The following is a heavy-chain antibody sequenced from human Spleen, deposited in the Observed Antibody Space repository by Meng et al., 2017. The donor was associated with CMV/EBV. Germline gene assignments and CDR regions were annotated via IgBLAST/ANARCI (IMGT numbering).Heavy chain of an antibody. Sequence: ETLSLTCAASGFTFHNYWMHWVRQAPGKGLVWVSRIDQYGDTMNYADSVKGRFTISRDNAKNSLYLQMNSLRAEDTAVYYCAREAYGDYLDYWGQGTLVTVSS. D-gene: IGHD4-17*01. V-gene: IGHV3-74*01. CDR2: IDQYGDTM. J-gene: IGHJ4*02. CDR3: AREAYGDYLDY. CDR1: GFTFHNYW.